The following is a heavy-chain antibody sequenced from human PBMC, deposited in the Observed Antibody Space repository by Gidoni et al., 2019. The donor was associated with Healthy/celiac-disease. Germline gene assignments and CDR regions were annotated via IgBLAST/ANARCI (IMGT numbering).Heavy chain of an antibody. CDR3: ARIQEKGSSGWYYWYFDL. Sequence: QVTLKESGPVLVKPTETLTLTCTVSGFSLSNARMGVSWIRHPPGKALEWLAHIFSNDEKSYSTSLKSRLTISKDTSKSQVVLTMTNMDPVDTATYYCARIQEKGSSGWYYWYFDLWGRGTLVTVSS. V-gene: IGHV2-26*01. D-gene: IGHD6-19*01. CDR1: GFSLSNARMG. J-gene: IGHJ2*01. CDR2: IFSNDEK.